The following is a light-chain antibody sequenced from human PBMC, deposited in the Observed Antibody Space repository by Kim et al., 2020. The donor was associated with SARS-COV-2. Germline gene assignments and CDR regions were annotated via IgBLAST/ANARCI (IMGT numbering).Light chain of an antibody. CDR3: QQNSTSPIT. CDR2: EAS. CDR1: QSSSSSL. V-gene: IGKV3D-20*02. Sequence: SPGETGALACSSSQSSSSSLLAWYQQRPGQAPRLLMYEASNRATGIPARFSGSGSGTDFTLTISSLETEDFAVYYCQQNSTSPITFGEGTRLEIK. J-gene: IGKJ5*01.